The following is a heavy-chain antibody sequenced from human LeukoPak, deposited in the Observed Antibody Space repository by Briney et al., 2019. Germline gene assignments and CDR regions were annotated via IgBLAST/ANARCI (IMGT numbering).Heavy chain of an antibody. CDR2: ISTYNGNP. CDR3: ARMGYCSSTSCPGRYYYYGMDV. V-gene: IGHV1-18*04. J-gene: IGHJ6*04. CDR1: GYTFTSYS. D-gene: IGHD2-2*01. Sequence: GASVKVSCKASGYTFTSYSISWVRQAPGQGLEWMGWISTYNGNPNYAQKLQGRVTMTTDTSTSTAYMELRSLRSDDAAVYYCARMGYCSSTSCPGRYYYYGMDVWGKGTTVTVSS.